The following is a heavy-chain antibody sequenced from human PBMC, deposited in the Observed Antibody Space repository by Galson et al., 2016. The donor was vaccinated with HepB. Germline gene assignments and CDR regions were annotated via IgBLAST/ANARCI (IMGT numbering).Heavy chain of an antibody. J-gene: IGHJ4*02. CDR3: ARDSATVSPEIRDYFAY. CDR1: GFTFRTYS. CDR2: ISSSGTTI. V-gene: IGHV3-48*02. D-gene: IGHD4-11*01. Sequence: SLRLSCATSGFTFRTYSMNWVRQAPGKGLEWPSYISSSGTTIYHADSVKGRLTISRDNAKNSLHLQMNSLRDEDTAVYYCARDSATVSPEIRDYFAYWGQGTLVTVSS.